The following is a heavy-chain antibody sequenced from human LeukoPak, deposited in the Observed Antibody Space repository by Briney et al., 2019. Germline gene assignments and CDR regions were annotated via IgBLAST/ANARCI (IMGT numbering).Heavy chain of an antibody. J-gene: IGHJ4*02. CDR2: INHSGSS. D-gene: IGHD6-19*01. CDR3: ARLHLVSSGWSPMADS. CDR1: GFTFSDYY. Sequence: PGGSLRLSCAASGFTFSDYYMSWIRQPPGKGLEWIGEINHSGSSNYNPSLKSRVTISVDTSKNQFSLRLSSVTAADTAVYYCARLHLVSSGWSPMADSWGQGTLVTVSS. V-gene: IGHV4-34*01.